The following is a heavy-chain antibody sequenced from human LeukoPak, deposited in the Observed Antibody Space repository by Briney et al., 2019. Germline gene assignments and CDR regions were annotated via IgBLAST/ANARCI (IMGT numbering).Heavy chain of an antibody. D-gene: IGHD5-18*01. J-gene: IGHJ6*02. CDR2: ISYDGSNK. CDR1: GFPFSCYA. CDR3: ARANTGMSISGYYGMDV. Sequence: PGRSLSLACATYGFPFSCYARPTVRQTPGKVLEWVAAISYDGSNKYYAASENGGFTIPIDNPKHTLYLQMNSLRAEDTAVYYCARANTGMSISGYYGMDVWGQGTTVTVSS. V-gene: IGHV3-30-3*01.